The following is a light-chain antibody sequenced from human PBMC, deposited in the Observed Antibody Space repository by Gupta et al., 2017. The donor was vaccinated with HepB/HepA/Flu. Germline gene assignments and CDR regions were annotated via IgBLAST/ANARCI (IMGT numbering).Light chain of an antibody. V-gene: IGLV2-14*01. J-gene: IGLJ1*01. CDR2: DVS. CDR1: SSDIGTHNY. Sequence: QSALTQPASLSGSPRQSLTLAFTGTSSDIGTHNYFSWYQQNPGNPTKPIIHDVSDRTAGASNGFAGSKSGNTASLTIFALHAEDEADYSCCSSSSCSTRRVFGSGTGLTVL. CDR3: CSSSSCSTRRV.